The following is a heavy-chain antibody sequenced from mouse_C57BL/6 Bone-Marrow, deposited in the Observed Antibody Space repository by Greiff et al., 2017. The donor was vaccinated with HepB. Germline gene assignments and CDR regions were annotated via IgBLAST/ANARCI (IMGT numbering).Heavy chain of an antibody. Sequence: DVQLVESGGGLVQPGGSLKLSCAASGFTFSDYGMAWVRQAPRKGPEWVAFISNLAYSIYYADTVTGRFTISRENAKNTLYLEMSSLRSEDTAMYYCARRGSDRYFDVWGTGTTVTVSS. J-gene: IGHJ1*03. CDR3: ARRGSDRYFDV. CDR2: ISNLAYSI. CDR1: GFTFSDYG. V-gene: IGHV5-15*04.